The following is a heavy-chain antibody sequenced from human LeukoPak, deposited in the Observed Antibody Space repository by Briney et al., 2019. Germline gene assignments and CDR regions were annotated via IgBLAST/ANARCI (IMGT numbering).Heavy chain of an antibody. J-gene: IGHJ3*02. V-gene: IGHV1-8*03. D-gene: IGHD6-13*01. CDR2: MNPNSGNT. Sequence: ASVKFSCNASGYTFTSYDINWVRQATGPGLDWMGWMNPNSGNTGYAQKFQGRVTITRNTTISTAYMELSSLRSEDTAVYYCARDGSSSWYDAFDIWGQGTMVTVSS. CDR3: ARDGSSSWYDAFDI. CDR1: GYTFTSYD.